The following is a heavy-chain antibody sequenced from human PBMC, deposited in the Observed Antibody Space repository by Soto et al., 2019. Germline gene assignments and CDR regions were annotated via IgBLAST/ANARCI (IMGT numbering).Heavy chain of an antibody. D-gene: IGHD1-1*01. CDR1: GYTFTGYY. CDR3: AKSTTGTTVLDV. Sequence: ASVKVSCKASGYTFTGYYMHWVRQAPGQGLEWMGWINPNSGGTYYAQKFQGWVTMTRDTSISTAYMELSRLRSDDTAVYYCAKSTTGTTVLDVWGKGTTVTVSS. V-gene: IGHV1-2*04. CDR2: INPNSGGT. J-gene: IGHJ6*04.